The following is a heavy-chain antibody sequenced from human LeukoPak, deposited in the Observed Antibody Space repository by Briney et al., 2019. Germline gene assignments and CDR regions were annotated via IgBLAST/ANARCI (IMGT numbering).Heavy chain of an antibody. CDR3: TTVSPYGDYLYYFDF. V-gene: IGHV3-15*04. CDR2: IESKIDGGRT. D-gene: IGHD4-17*01. Sequence: GGSLRLSCVASGITLSNAWMTWVRQAPGKGLEWVGHIESKIDGGRTDYAAAVKGRFTISRDDSKNILFLHMNGLNTEDTAVYYCTTVSPYGDYLYYFDFWGLGTLVTVSS. CDR1: GITLSNAW. J-gene: IGHJ4*02.